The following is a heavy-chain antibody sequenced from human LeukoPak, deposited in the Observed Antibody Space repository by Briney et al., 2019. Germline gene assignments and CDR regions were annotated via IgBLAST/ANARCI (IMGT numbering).Heavy chain of an antibody. J-gene: IGHJ4*02. CDR1: GYTFTGYY. D-gene: IGHD6-19*01. V-gene: IGHV1-2*02. CDR3: ARDKSGSSGWYSYFDY. Sequence: ASVKVSCKASGYTFTGYYMHWVRQAPGQGLEWMGWIDPNSGGTNYAQKFQGRVTMTRDTSISTAYMELSRLRSDDTAVYYYARDKSGSSGWYSYFDYWGQGTLVTVSS. CDR2: IDPNSGGT.